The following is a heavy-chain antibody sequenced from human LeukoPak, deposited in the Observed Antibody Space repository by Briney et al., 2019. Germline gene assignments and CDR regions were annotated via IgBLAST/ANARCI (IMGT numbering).Heavy chain of an antibody. Sequence: ASVKVSCKASGYTFTSYYMHWVRQAPGQGLEWMGIINPSGGSTSYAQKFQGRVTMTRDMSTSTVYMELSRLRSDDTAVYYCARNGYSSGCHDYWGQGTLVTVSS. CDR1: GYTFTSYY. V-gene: IGHV1-46*01. CDR2: INPSGGST. D-gene: IGHD6-19*01. J-gene: IGHJ4*02. CDR3: ARNGYSSGCHDY.